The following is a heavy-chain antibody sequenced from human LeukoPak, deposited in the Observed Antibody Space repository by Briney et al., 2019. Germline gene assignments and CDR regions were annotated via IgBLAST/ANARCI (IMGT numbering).Heavy chain of an antibody. CDR1: GFTFKDDG. D-gene: IGHD1-26*01. Sequence: GGSLRLSCAATGFTFKDDGIHWVRQPPGKGLEWVSSINCNVGGTDYADSLKGRFTISRDNAKNSLYLQLSSLRPEDTALYYCAKHMRATNTYSFFGLDVWGQGTTVTVSS. V-gene: IGHV3-9*01. J-gene: IGHJ6*02. CDR2: INCNVGGT. CDR3: AKHMRATNTYSFFGLDV.